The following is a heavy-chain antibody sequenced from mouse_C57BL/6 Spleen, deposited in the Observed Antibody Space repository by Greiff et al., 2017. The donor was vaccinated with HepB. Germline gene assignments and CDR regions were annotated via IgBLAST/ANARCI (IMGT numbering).Heavy chain of an antibody. CDR3: ARDTTVVAPYFDY. J-gene: IGHJ2*01. D-gene: IGHD1-1*01. V-gene: IGHV1-82*01. Sequence: VKLQESGPELVKPGASVKISCKASGYAFSSSWMNWVKQRPGKGLEWIGRIYPGDGDTNYNGKFKGKATLTADKSSSTAYMQLSSLTSEDSAVYFCARDTTVVAPYFDYWGQGTTLTVSS. CDR1: GYAFSSSW. CDR2: IYPGDGDT.